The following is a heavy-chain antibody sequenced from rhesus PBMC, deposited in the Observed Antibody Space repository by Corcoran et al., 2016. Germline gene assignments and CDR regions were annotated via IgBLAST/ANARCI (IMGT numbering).Heavy chain of an antibody. CDR3: ARDGDTVGTAYFDY. CDR2: IYGNSAST. J-gene: IGHJ4*01. V-gene: IGHV4-73*01. D-gene: IGHD5-42*01. Sequence: QVQLQQWGEGLVKPSETLSLTCAVYGGSISGYYYWSWIRQPPGKGLEWIGYIYGNSASTNYNPSLKNRVAMSKDTSKNQFSLKLSSVTAADTAVYYCARDGDTVGTAYFDYWGQGVLVTVSS. CDR1: GGSISGYYY.